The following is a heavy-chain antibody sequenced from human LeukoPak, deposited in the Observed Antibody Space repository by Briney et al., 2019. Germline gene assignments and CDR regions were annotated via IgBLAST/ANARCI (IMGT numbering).Heavy chain of an antibody. D-gene: IGHD5-24*01. CDR2: IYYSGST. V-gene: IGHV4-59*01. J-gene: IGHJ6*03. CDR1: GGSISSYY. CDR3: ARESATIAPNYYYYYMDV. Sequence: SETLSLTCTVSGGSISSYYWSWIRQPPGKGPEWIGYIYYSGSTNYNPSLKSRVTISVDTSKNQFSLTLSSVTAADTAVYYCARESATIAPNYYYYYMDVWGKGTTVTVSS.